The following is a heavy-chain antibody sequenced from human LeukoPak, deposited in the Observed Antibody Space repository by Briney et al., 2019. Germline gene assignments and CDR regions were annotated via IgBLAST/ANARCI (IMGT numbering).Heavy chain of an antibody. CDR1: GGTFSSYA. Sequence: ASVKVSCKGSGGTFSSYAISWVRQAPGQGLEWMGGIIPIFGTANYAQKFQGRVTITADESTSTAYMELSSLRSEDTAVYYCARVYSGSYYFDYWGQGTLVTVSS. V-gene: IGHV1-69*13. CDR3: ARVYSGSYYFDY. D-gene: IGHD1-26*01. CDR2: IIPIFGTA. J-gene: IGHJ4*02.